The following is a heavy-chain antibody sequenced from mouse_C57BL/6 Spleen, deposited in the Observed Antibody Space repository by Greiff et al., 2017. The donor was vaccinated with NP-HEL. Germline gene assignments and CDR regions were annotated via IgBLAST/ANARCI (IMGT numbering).Heavy chain of an antibody. V-gene: IGHV1-64*01. CDR3: ARWDYSNYGNAMDY. J-gene: IGHJ4*01. CDR2: IHPNSGST. Sequence: QVQLQQPGAELVKPGASVKLSCKASGYTFTSYWMHWVKQRPGQGLEWIGMIHPNSGSTNYNEKFKSKATLTVDNSSSTAYMQLSILTSEDSAVYYCARWDYSNYGNAMDYWGQGTSVTVSS. D-gene: IGHD2-5*01. CDR1: GYTFTSYW.